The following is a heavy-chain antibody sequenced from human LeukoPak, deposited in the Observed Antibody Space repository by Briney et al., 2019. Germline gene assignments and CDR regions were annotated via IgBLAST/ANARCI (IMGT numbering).Heavy chain of an antibody. J-gene: IGHJ5*02. CDR2: IYYSGST. CDR1: GGSISSGGYY. Sequence: SETLSLTCTVSGGSISSGGYYWSWIRQHPGKGLEWIGYIYYSGSTYYNPSLKSRVTISVDTSKNQFSLKLSSVTAADTAVYYCARDGGYSGYDPATRSSHWFDPWGQGTLVTVSS. V-gene: IGHV4-31*03. CDR3: ARDGGYSGYDPATRSSHWFDP. D-gene: IGHD5-12*01.